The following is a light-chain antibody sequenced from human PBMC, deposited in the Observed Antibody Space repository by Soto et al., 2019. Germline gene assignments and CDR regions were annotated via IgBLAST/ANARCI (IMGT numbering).Light chain of an antibody. V-gene: IGKV2-30*02. CDR1: QSLVHSDGIAY. CDR3: MQGTHWPIT. Sequence: DVVMTQSPLSLPVTLGQPASISCRSNQSLVHSDGIAYFSWFQQRPGRSPRRLIYKVSNRDSGVPARFSGSASGTDLALKISRVEAEDVGVYYCMQGTHWPITFGQGKRLEIK. CDR2: KVS. J-gene: IGKJ5*01.